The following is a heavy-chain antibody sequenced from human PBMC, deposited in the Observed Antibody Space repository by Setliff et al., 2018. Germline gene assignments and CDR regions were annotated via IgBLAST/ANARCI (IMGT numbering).Heavy chain of an antibody. Sequence: SETLSLTCTVSGDSISSGNFYWTWIRRPAGQGLEWIGRIYSSGSPSYNPSLESRVTISRDTSKNQLSLTLSSMTAADTGVYYCTTDRRGDGLMFFDYWGRGIPVTVSS. CDR2: IYSSGSP. V-gene: IGHV4-61*02. J-gene: IGHJ4*02. CDR3: TTDRRGDGLMFFDY. D-gene: IGHD3-10*01. CDR1: GDSISSGNFY.